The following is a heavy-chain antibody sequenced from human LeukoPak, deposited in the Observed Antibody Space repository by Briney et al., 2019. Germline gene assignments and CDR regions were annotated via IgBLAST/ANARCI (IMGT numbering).Heavy chain of an antibody. CDR3: ARTFSESYYYYGMDV. CDR2: VYYSGGT. V-gene: IGHV4-59*01. CDR1: EFTFSSYS. D-gene: IGHD1-26*01. Sequence: GSLRLSCAASEFTFSSYSMNWVRQAPGKGLEWIGYVYYSGGTNYNPSLKSRVTISVDTSKNQFSLKLSSVTAADTAVYYCARTFSESYYYYGMDVWGQGTTVTVSS. J-gene: IGHJ6*02.